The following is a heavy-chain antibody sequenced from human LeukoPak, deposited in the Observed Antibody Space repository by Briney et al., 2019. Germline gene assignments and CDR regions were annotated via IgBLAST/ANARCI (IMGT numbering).Heavy chain of an antibody. CDR3: AALAMVRGVITWFDP. CDR1: GYTFTGYY. V-gene: IGHV1-2*02. CDR2: INPNSGGT. Sequence: ASVTVSCKASGYTFTGYYMHWVRQAPGQGLEWVGWINPNSGGTNYAQKFQGRVTMTRDTSISTAYMELSRLRSDDTAVYYCAALAMVRGVITWFDPWGQGTLVTVSS. J-gene: IGHJ5*02. D-gene: IGHD3-10*01.